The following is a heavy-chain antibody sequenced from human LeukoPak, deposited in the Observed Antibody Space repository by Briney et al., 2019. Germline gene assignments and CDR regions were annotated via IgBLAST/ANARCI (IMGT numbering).Heavy chain of an antibody. CDR3: AQGSSSSWYFCYFDY. J-gene: IGHJ4*02. Sequence: GGSLRLSCAASGFTFSSYAMSWVRQAPGKGLEWVSAISGSGGSTYYADSVKGRFTISRDNSKNTLYLQMSSLRAEDTAVYYCAQGSSSSWYFCYFDYWGQGTLVTVSS. CDR2: ISGSGGST. V-gene: IGHV3-23*01. D-gene: IGHD6-13*01. CDR1: GFTFSSYA.